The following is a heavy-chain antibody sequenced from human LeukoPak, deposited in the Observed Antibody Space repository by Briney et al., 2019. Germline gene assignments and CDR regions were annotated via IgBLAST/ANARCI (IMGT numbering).Heavy chain of an antibody. V-gene: IGHV4-59*11. D-gene: IGHD4-17*01. CDR3: ARDLVTVTKGFDI. CDR1: ADSFSSHY. CDR2: ISYIGST. J-gene: IGHJ3*02. Sequence: SETLCLTCAVSADSFSSHYWNWIRQPPGKGLEWIGYISYIGSTNYNPSLKSRVTISIDTSKNQFSLKLTSVTAADTAVYYCARDLVTVTKGFDIWGQGTMVSVSS.